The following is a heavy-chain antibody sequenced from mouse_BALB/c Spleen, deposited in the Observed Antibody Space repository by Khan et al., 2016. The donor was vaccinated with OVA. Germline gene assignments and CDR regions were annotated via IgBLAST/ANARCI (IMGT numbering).Heavy chain of an antibody. CDR3: TRGYYGDPFAY. Sequence: EVELVESGGGLVKPGGSLKLSCAASGFTFSDYYMYWVRQTPEKRLEWVATISDGGTYIYYPDNVKGRFTISRDNAKNNLYLQMSSLKSEDTAMYYRTRGYYGDPFAYWGQGTLVTVSA. CDR2: ISDGGTYI. CDR1: GFTFSDYY. V-gene: IGHV5-4*02. D-gene: IGHD2-13*01. J-gene: IGHJ3*01.